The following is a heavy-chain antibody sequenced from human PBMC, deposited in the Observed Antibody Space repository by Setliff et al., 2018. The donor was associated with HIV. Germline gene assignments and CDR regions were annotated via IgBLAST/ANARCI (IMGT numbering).Heavy chain of an antibody. J-gene: IGHJ4*02. CDR3: AKFKKKYNYGSGSYFD. CDR2: ISSSSDNI. Sequence: GGSLRLSCAASGFTFSYYSLYWVRQAQAKGLELVSYISSSSDNIYYADSVKGRFTISRDNSKNTLYLQMNSLRAEETSVYYCAKFKKKYNYGSGSYFDWGQGTLVTVSS. V-gene: IGHV3-48*01. D-gene: IGHD3-10*01. CDR1: GFTFSYYS.